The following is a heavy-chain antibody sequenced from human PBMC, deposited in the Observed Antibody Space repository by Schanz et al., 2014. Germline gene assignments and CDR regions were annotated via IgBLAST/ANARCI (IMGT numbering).Heavy chain of an antibody. D-gene: IGHD1-1*01. CDR3: ARGGRTTYNYYYGMDV. CDR1: GDSINSGGYS. J-gene: IGHJ6*02. V-gene: IGHV4-30-4*07. Sequence: QVQLQESGPGLVKPSQTLSLACDVSGDSINSGGYSWSWIRQPPGKGLEWIGYVYNIGSTYYNPSLKSRATISVDTSKNQFSLKLSSVTAADTAVYYCARGGRTTYNYYYGMDVWGQGTTVTVSS. CDR2: VYNIGST.